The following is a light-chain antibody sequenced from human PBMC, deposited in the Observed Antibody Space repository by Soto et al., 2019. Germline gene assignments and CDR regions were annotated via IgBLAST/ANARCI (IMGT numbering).Light chain of an antibody. Sequence: QSALTQPPSASASPGQSVTISCTGSSSDVGGYNYVSWYQHHPGKAPKLMIYEVIKRPSGVPDRFSGSKSGNTASLTVSGLQAEDEADYYCNSYAGSNTYLVFGGGTKVTVL. CDR1: SSDVGGYNY. J-gene: IGLJ2*01. CDR2: EVI. CDR3: NSYAGSNTYLV. V-gene: IGLV2-8*01.